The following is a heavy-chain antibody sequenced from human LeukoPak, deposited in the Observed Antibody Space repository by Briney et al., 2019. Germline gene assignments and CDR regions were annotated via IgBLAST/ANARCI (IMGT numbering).Heavy chain of an antibody. CDR1: GDSVSSNSAA. D-gene: IGHD6-19*01. CDR2: TYYRSKWYN. CDR3: AREGASYSSGWYYFDY. V-gene: IGHV6-1*01. J-gene: IGHJ4*02. Sequence: SQTLSLTCAISGDSVSSNSAAWNWIRQSPSRGLEWLERTYYRSKWYNDYAVSVKSRITINPDTSKNQFSLQLNSVTPEDTAVYYCAREGASYSSGWYYFDYWGQGTLVTVSS.